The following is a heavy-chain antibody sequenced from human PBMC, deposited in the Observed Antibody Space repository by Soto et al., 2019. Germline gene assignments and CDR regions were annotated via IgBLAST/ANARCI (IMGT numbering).Heavy chain of an antibody. CDR2: ISSSSSTI. D-gene: IGHD2-21*01. CDR3: EAEDGIRDFLAVSAFLRNRSSDL. Sequence: KGLEWVSYISSSSSTIYYADSVKGRFTISRDNAKNSLYLQMKSLRDEDTAVYYFEAEDGIRDFLAVSAFLRNRSSDL. J-gene: IGHJ2*01. V-gene: IGHV3-48*02.